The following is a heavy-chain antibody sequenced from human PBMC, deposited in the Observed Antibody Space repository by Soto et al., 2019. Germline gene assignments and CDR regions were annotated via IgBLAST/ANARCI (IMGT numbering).Heavy chain of an antibody. V-gene: IGHV4-59*01. CDR3: ARDRLRGSYYGYYYYGMDV. CDR1: GGSISSYY. D-gene: IGHD1-26*01. CDR2: IYYSGST. Sequence: SETLSLTCTVSGGSISSYYWSWIRQPPGKGLEWIGYIYYSGSTNYNPSLKSRVTISVDTSKNQFSLKLSSVTAADTAVYYCARDRLRGSYYGYYYYGMDVWGQGTTVTVSS. J-gene: IGHJ6*02.